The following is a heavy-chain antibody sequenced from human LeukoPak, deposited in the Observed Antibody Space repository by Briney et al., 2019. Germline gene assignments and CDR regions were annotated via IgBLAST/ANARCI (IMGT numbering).Heavy chain of an antibody. Sequence: SGTLSLTCAVSGDSISSNNWWSWVRPPPGKGLEWIGEIYHGGSTNYNPSLKSRITISVDKSKNHFSLMLTSVSAADTAVYYCARVATTGILGMDAFDIWGQGTMVTVSS. J-gene: IGHJ3*02. D-gene: IGHD1-26*01. V-gene: IGHV4-4*02. CDR2: IYHGGST. CDR3: ARVATTGILGMDAFDI. CDR1: GDSISSNNW.